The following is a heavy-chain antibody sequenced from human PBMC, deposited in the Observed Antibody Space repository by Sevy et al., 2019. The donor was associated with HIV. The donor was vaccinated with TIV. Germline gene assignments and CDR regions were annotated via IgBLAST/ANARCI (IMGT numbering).Heavy chain of an antibody. CDR3: AKGLGGQQLVLTGYYYYYYMDV. D-gene: IGHD6-13*01. J-gene: IGHJ6*03. Sequence: GGSLRLSCAASGFTFSSYAMSWVRQAPGKGLEWVSAISGSGGSTYYADSVKGRFTISRDNSKNTLYLQMNSLRAEDTAVYYCAKGLGGQQLVLTGYYYYYYMDVWGKGTTVTVSS. CDR2: ISGSGGST. CDR1: GFTFSSYA. V-gene: IGHV3-23*01.